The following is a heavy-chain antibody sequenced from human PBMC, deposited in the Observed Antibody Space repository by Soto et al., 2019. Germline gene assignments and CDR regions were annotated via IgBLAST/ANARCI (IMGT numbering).Heavy chain of an antibody. CDR3: VKGIAAQPNWFDP. CDR1: GFTFSSYA. D-gene: IGHD6-13*01. J-gene: IGHJ5*02. CDR2: ISGSGDNT. Sequence: HPGGSLRLSCAASGFTFSSYAMSWVRQAPGKGLEWVSAISGSGDNTYSADSVKGRFTISRDNSKNTLYLQMNSLRAEDTALYYCVKGIAAQPNWFDPWGRGTLVTVSS. V-gene: IGHV3-23*01.